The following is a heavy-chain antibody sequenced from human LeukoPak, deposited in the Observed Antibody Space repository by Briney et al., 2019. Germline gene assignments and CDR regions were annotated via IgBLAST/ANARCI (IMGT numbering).Heavy chain of an antibody. CDR3: ARSAYFDSSGFYTGQAESFHQ. J-gene: IGHJ1*01. V-gene: IGHV4-59*01. CDR1: GDSMTTYY. Sequence: PSETPSLTCTVSGDSMTTYYWSWVRQPPGKGLEWIGYMFHTGSANYNPSLKSRVSFSIDTSKNVFSLNLTSVTAADTAVYFCARSAYFDSSGFYTGQAESFHQWGQGTLVTASP. CDR2: MFHTGSA. D-gene: IGHD3-22*01.